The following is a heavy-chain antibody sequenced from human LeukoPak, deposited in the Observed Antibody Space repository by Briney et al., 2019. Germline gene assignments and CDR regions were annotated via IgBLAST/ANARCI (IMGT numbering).Heavy chain of an antibody. J-gene: IGHJ3*02. Sequence: ASVKFSCKASGYTLTSYYMHWVRQARGQGLESMGWINPNSGDTNYSQKFRAWVTMTGDTSISTAYMELSRLRPDDTAVYYCARAHGSGSYYQGLDAFDIWGQGTMVTVSS. V-gene: IGHV1-2*04. D-gene: IGHD3-10*01. CDR1: GYTLTSYY. CDR2: INPNSGDT. CDR3: ARAHGSGSYYQGLDAFDI.